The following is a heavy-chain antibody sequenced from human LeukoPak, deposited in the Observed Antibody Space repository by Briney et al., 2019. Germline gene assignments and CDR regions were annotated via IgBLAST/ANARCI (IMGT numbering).Heavy chain of an antibody. CDR3: AKGRKGYDSSGYYYPGEFDY. J-gene: IGHJ4*02. V-gene: IGHV3-30*02. D-gene: IGHD3-22*01. Sequence: GGSLRLSCAASGFTFSSYGMHWVRQAPGKGLEWVAFIRYDGSNKYYADSVKGRFTISRDNSKNTLYLQMNSLRAEDTAVYYCAKGRKGYDSSGYYYPGEFDYWGQGTLVTVSS. CDR1: GFTFSSYG. CDR2: IRYDGSNK.